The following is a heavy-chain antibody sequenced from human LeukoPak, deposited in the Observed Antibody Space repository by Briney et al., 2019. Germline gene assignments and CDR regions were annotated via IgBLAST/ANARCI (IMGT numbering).Heavy chain of an antibody. V-gene: IGHV1-18*01. J-gene: IGHJ3*02. Sequence: VASVKVSCKASGYTFTSYGISWVRQAPGQGLEWMGWISAYSSNTNYAQKLQGRVTMTTDTSTSTAYMELRSLRSDDTAVYYCARDPFTYYYDSSGPIDIWGQGTMVTVSS. D-gene: IGHD3-22*01. CDR1: GYTFTSYG. CDR2: ISAYSSNT. CDR3: ARDPFTYYYDSSGPIDI.